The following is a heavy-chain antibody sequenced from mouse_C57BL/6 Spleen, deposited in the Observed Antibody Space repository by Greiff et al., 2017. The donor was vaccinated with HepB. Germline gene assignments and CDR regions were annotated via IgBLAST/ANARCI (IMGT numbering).Heavy chain of an antibody. CDR1: GYTFTSYW. J-gene: IGHJ3*01. V-gene: IGHV1-64*01. Sequence: QVQLKQPGAELVKPGASVKLSCKASGYTFTSYWMHWVKQRPGQGLEWIGMIHPNSGSTNYNEKFKSKATLTVDKSSSTAYMQLSSLTSEDSAVYYCAREQYYGTAGFAYWGQGTLVTVSA. CDR3: AREQYYGTAGFAY. CDR2: IHPNSGST. D-gene: IGHD1-1*01.